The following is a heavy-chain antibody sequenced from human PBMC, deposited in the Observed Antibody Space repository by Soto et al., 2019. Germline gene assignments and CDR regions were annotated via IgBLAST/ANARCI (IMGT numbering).Heavy chain of an antibody. CDR1: GFIFSDYA. D-gene: IGHD3-3*02. CDR2: ISGDAHDT. Sequence: EVHLLESAGGLVQPGGSLRISCAASGFIFSDYAMSWVRQAPGKGLEWVSAISGDAHDTDYAASVKGRFTISRDNSKNTLYLQMDSLRVEDTARYYCVKDAPQPFSDWGRGTLVTVSS. J-gene: IGHJ4*02. V-gene: IGHV3-23*01. CDR3: VKDAPQPFSD.